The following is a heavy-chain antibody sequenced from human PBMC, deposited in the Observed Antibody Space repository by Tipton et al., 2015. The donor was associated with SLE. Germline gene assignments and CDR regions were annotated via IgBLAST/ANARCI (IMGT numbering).Heavy chain of an antibody. V-gene: IGHV4-39*07. D-gene: IGHD1-26*01. Sequence: TLSLTCTVSDGSIRSTNYYWGWIRQPPGKGLEWIGSIFYTGSTYYNPSLKSRVSFSIDTSKHQFSLKLNSVTAADTAVYYCARHRDSGDYYFDFWGQGTLVTVSS. CDR3: ARHRDSGDYYFDF. J-gene: IGHJ4*02. CDR2: IFYTGST. CDR1: DGSIRSTNYY.